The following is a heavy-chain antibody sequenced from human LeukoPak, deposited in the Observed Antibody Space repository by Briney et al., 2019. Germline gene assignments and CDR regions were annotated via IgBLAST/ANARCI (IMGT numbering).Heavy chain of an antibody. Sequence: SETLSLTCTVSGGSVSSGSYYWSWIRQPPGKGLEWIGYIYYSGSTNYNPSLKSRVTISVDTSKNQFSLKLSSVTAADTAVYYCARVITDTAMVTYFDYWGQGTLVTVSS. CDR3: ARVITDTAMVTYFDY. D-gene: IGHD5-18*01. J-gene: IGHJ4*02. V-gene: IGHV4-61*01. CDR1: GGSVSSGSYY. CDR2: IYYSGST.